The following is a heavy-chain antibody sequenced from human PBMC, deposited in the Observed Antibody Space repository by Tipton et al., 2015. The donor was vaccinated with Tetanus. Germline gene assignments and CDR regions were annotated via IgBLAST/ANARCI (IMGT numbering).Heavy chain of an antibody. Sequence: QSGPEVKKPGSSVKVSCKASGGTFSSYAISWVRQAPGQGLEWMGWISAYNGNTNYAQKLQGRVTMTTDTSTSTAYMELRSLRSDDTAVYYCARASGYSYGPRNYFDYWGQGTLVTVSS. CDR1: GGTFSSYA. V-gene: IGHV1-18*01. D-gene: IGHD5-18*01. J-gene: IGHJ4*02. CDR2: ISAYNGNT. CDR3: ARASGYSYGPRNYFDY.